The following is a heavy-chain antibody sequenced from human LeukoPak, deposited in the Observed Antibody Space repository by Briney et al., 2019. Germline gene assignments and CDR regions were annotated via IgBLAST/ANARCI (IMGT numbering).Heavy chain of an antibody. Sequence: ASVKVSCKTSGYTFTDYYIHWVRQAPGQGLQWLGWINPNSGGTNYAQEFQGRVTLTRDTSISTAYMELSRLRSDDTAVFYCARGGSSSGWYLDLWGRGTLVTVSS. CDR2: INPNSGGT. CDR3: ARGGSSSGWYLDL. CDR1: GYTFTDYY. V-gene: IGHV1-2*02. D-gene: IGHD6-6*01. J-gene: IGHJ2*01.